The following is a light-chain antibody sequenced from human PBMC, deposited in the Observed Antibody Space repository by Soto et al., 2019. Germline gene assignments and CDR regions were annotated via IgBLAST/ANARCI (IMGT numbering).Light chain of an antibody. Sequence: EVVLTQSPATLSSSPGESVTLSCRASQSINTYLAWYQQKPGQAPRLLIYDASYRAAGIPSRFNGSGSGTDFTLTISSLEPADFAIYHCQQRSNWPLTFGGGTKVEI. J-gene: IGKJ4*01. CDR1: QSINTY. V-gene: IGKV3-11*01. CDR3: QQRSNWPLT. CDR2: DAS.